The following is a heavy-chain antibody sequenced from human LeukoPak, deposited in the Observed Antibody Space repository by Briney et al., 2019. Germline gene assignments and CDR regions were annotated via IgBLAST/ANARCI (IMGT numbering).Heavy chain of an antibody. CDR2: INHGGST. J-gene: IGHJ4*02. V-gene: IGHV4-34*01. D-gene: IGHD4/OR15-4a*01. CDR3: AREGRMSMGIEY. CDR1: GGSLSGYY. Sequence: SETLSLTCAVYGGSLSGYYWSWIRQSPGKGLEWIGEINHGGSTNYNPSLKSRVTMSVDTSKNHFSLKLSSVTAADTAVYFCAREGRMSMGIEYWGQVTLVTVYS.